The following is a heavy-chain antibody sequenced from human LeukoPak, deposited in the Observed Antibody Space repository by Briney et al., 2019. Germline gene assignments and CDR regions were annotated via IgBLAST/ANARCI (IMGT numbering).Heavy chain of an antibody. Sequence: PGRSLRLSCAASGFTFDDYAMHWVRQAPGKGLEWVSGISWNSGSIGYADSVKGRFTISRDNAKNSLYLQMNSLRAEDMALYYCAKGGIVGEPWHYYYMDVWGKGTTVTVSS. J-gene: IGHJ6*03. CDR3: AKGGIVGEPWHYYYMDV. D-gene: IGHD1-26*01. CDR1: GFTFDDYA. V-gene: IGHV3-9*03. CDR2: ISWNSGSI.